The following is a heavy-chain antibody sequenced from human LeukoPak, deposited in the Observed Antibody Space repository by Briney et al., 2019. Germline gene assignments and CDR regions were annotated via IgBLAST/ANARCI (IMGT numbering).Heavy chain of an antibody. V-gene: IGHV3-53*01. CDR2: IYSGGTT. J-gene: IGHJ4*02. Sequence: GGTLRLSCAASGFNVTTNYMSWVRQAPGKGLEWVSVIYSGGTTYYADSVKGRFTISRDNGKNTLYLQMNSLRAEDTAVYYCARDADGPGSLIDYWGQGTLVTVSS. D-gene: IGHD1-14*01. CDR3: ARDADGPGSLIDY. CDR1: GFNVTTNY.